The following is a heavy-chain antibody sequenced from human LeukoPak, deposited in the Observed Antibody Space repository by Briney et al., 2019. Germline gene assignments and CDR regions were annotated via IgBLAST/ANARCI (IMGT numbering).Heavy chain of an antibody. CDR3: ARDASGGDTFGYYYYMDV. CDR1: GGTFSSYA. V-gene: IGHV1-69*05. CDR2: IIPIFGTA. J-gene: IGHJ6*03. Sequence: ASVKVSCKASGGTFSSYAISWVRQAPGQGLEWMGGIIPIFGTANYAQEFQGRVTITTDEYTRTAYMELSSLRSEDTAVYYCARDASGGDTFGYYYYMDVWGKGTTVTVSS. D-gene: IGHD2-21*01.